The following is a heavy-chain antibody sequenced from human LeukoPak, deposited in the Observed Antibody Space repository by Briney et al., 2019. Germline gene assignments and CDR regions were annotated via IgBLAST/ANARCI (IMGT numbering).Heavy chain of an antibody. CDR3: AKVPRLTTGY. V-gene: IGHV3-23*01. J-gene: IGHJ4*02. CDR1: GFTFCSYT. D-gene: IGHD4-17*01. CDR2: ITESGGST. Sequence: PGGSLRLSCAASGFTFCSYTMSWGRQAPGKGLEWVSFITESGGSTYYADSVKGRFTISRDNSKNALYLQMNSLRAEDTAVYYCAKVPRLTTGYWGQGTLVTVSS.